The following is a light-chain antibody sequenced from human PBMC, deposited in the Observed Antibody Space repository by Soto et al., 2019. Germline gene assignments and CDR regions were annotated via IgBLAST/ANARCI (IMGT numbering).Light chain of an antibody. V-gene: IGKV3-11*01. J-gene: IGKJ2*01. Sequence: EIVLTQSPATLSLSPGERATLSCRASQSVSNNLGWYQQKPGQAPRLLIYDASNRATDIPARFRGSGSGTDFTLTINSLEPEYFAVYYCQQRSNWPRTFGQGTKLEIK. CDR3: QQRSNWPRT. CDR2: DAS. CDR1: QSVSNN.